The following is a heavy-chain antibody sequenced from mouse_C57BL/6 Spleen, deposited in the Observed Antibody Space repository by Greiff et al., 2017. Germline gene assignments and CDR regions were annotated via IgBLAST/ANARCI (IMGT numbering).Heavy chain of an antibody. CDR2: IWSDGST. CDR1: GFSFTSYG. V-gene: IGHV2-6-1*01. CDR3: ARHGDYDGYYAMDY. Sequence: VKLMESGPGLVAPSQSLSITCTVSGFSFTSYGVHWVRQPPGKGLEWLVVIWSDGSTTYNSAHKSRLSISKDNSKSQVVLKMNSLQTDDTAMYYCARHGDYDGYYAMDYWGQGTSVTVSS. J-gene: IGHJ4*01. D-gene: IGHD2-4*01.